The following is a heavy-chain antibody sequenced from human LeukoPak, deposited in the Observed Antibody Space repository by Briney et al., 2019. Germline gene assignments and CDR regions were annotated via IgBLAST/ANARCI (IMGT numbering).Heavy chain of an antibody. CDR3: ARESGGLY. J-gene: IGHJ4*02. V-gene: IGHV3-48*01. CDR2: ISSSSSTI. CDR1: GFTFSSYS. D-gene: IGHD1-26*01. Sequence: GGSLRLSCAASGFTFSSYSMNWVRQVPGKGPEWVSFISSSSSTIYYADSVKGRFTISRDNAKNSLYLQMNSLRAEDTAMYYCARESGGLYWGQGTLVTVSS.